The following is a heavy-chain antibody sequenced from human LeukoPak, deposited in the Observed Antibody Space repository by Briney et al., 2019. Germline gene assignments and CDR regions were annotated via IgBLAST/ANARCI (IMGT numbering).Heavy chain of an antibody. CDR3: AGETFGSYRNFFDY. CDR1: GGSLSNYY. V-gene: IGHV4-4*07. D-gene: IGHD1-26*01. CDR2: IYISGTT. Sequence: PSETLSLTCTVSGGSLSNYYWSWIRQPAGKGLEWLGRIYISGTTNYNPSLKSRVTMSADTSKNQFSLKLSSVTAADTAVYYCAGETFGSYRNFFDYWGQGTLVTVSS. J-gene: IGHJ4*02.